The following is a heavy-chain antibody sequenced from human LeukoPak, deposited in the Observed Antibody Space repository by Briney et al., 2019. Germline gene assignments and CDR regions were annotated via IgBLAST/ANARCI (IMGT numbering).Heavy chain of an antibody. Sequence: SETLSLTCTVSGGSISSSSYYWGWIRQPPGKGLEWIGSIYYSGSTYYNPSLKSRVTISVDTSKNQFSLKLSSVTAADTAVYYCARQEQWLLYYFDYWGQGTLGTVSS. CDR1: GGSISSSSYY. CDR3: ARQEQWLLYYFDY. J-gene: IGHJ4*02. V-gene: IGHV4-39*01. CDR2: IYYSGST. D-gene: IGHD6-19*01.